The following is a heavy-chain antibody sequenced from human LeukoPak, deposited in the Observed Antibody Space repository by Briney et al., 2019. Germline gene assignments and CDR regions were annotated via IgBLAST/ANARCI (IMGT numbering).Heavy chain of an antibody. Sequence: ASVKVSCKASGYTFTSYGISWMRQAPGQGLEWMGWISAYNGNTNYAQKLQGRVTMTTDTSTSTAYMELRSLRSDDTAVYYCARGPRITMVRGVIWSDYWGQGTLVTVSS. V-gene: IGHV1-18*01. D-gene: IGHD3-10*01. J-gene: IGHJ4*02. CDR3: ARGPRITMVRGVIWSDY. CDR2: ISAYNGNT. CDR1: GYTFTSYG.